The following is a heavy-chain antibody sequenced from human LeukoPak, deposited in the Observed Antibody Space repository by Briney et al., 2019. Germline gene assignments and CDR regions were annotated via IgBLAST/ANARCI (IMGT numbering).Heavy chain of an antibody. CDR2: IHPSGEI. V-gene: IGHV4-4*02. CDR3: ARGKQQLVPPFDY. J-gene: IGHJ4*02. Sequence: SETLSLTCGVSGGSISSSNWWSWVRQPPGEGLEWIGEIHPSGEINYNPSLKSRVTISLDKSKNQFSLKMTSVTAADTAIYYCARGKQQLVPPFDYWGQGALVTVSS. CDR1: GGSISSSNW. D-gene: IGHD6-13*01.